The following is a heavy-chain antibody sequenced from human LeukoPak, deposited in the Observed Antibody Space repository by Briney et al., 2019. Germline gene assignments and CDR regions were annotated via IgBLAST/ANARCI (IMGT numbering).Heavy chain of an antibody. J-gene: IGHJ4*02. CDR3: ARGSWELSIDY. D-gene: IGHD1-26*01. Sequence: GASVKVSCKASGYTFTSYAVNWVRQAPGQGLEWMGWINPNSGGTNYAQKFQGRVTMTRDTSISTVYMELSSLRSEDTAVYYCARGSWELSIDYWGQGTLVTVSS. V-gene: IGHV1-2*02. CDR2: INPNSGGT. CDR1: GYTFTSYA.